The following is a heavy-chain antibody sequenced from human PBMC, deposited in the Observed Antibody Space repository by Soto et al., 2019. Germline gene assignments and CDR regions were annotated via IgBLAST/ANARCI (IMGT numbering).Heavy chain of an antibody. CDR2: IYYSGST. Sequence: QVQLQESGPGLVKPSQTLSLTCTVSGGSISSGGYYWSWIRQHPGKGLEWIGYIYYSGSTYYNPSLKSRVTISVDTSKNQFSLKLSSVTAADTAMYYCAREGGYFDSSGSGVYHYRGVDVWGQGATVTVSS. D-gene: IGHD3-22*01. CDR1: GGSISSGGYY. CDR3: AREGGYFDSSGSGVYHYRGVDV. V-gene: IGHV4-31*03. J-gene: IGHJ6*02.